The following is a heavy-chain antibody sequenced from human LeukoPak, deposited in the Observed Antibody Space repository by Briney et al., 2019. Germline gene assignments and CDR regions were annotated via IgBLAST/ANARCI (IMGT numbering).Heavy chain of an antibody. Sequence: SETLSLTCAVYGGSFSGYYWSWIRQPPGKGLEWIGEINHSGSTNYNPTLKSRVTISVGTSKNQFSLKLSSVTAADTAVYYCARGRKTGDIVVVVAAIRAGWFDPWGQGTLVTVSS. J-gene: IGHJ5*02. CDR2: INHSGST. V-gene: IGHV4-34*01. CDR3: ARGRKTGDIVVVVAAIRAGWFDP. D-gene: IGHD2-15*01. CDR1: GGSFSGYY.